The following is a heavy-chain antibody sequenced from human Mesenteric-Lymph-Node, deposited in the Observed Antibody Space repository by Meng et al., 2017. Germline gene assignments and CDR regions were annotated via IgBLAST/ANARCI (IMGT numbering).Heavy chain of an antibody. Sequence: GSLRLSCTVSGGSVNSGSYYWGWIRQPPGKGLEWIASITYGGSTYYKPSHKGRVTMSADTSKKQFSLNLTSVTAADTAVYYCARDSGDYFDHCAQGTLVTVSS. J-gene: IGHJ4*02. CDR2: ITYGGST. D-gene: IGHD3-10*01. CDR1: GGSVNSGSYY. V-gene: IGHV4-39*07. CDR3: ARDSGDYFDH.